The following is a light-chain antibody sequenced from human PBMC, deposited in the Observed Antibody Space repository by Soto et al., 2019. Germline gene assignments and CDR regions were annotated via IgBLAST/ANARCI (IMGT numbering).Light chain of an antibody. Sequence: DIVMTQSPDSLAVSLGERATINCKSSRSVLHSSNNQNYLAWYQQKPRQSPKLLIYWASTRESGVPDRFSGSGSGTDFTLTISDLQAEDVAVYYCQQYYSAPYTFGQGSQVEIK. CDR3: QQYYSAPYT. CDR1: RSVLHSSNNQNY. J-gene: IGKJ2*01. V-gene: IGKV4-1*01. CDR2: WAS.